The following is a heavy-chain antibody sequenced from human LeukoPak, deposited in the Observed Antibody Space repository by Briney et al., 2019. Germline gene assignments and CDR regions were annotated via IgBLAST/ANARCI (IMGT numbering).Heavy chain of an antibody. D-gene: IGHD3-10*01. CDR3: ARGGFGELLYDYYYYYMDV. Sequence: ASVKVSCKASGYTFTSYGISWVRQAPGQGLECMGWISAYNGNTNYAQKLQGRVTMTTDTSTSTAYMELRSLRSDDTAVYYCARGGFGELLYDYYYYYMDVWGKGTTVTVSS. V-gene: IGHV1-18*01. CDR2: ISAYNGNT. CDR1: GYTFTSYG. J-gene: IGHJ6*03.